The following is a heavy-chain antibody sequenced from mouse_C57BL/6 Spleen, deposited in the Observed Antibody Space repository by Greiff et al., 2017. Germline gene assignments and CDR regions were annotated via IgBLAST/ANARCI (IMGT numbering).Heavy chain of an antibody. CDR1: GYTFTDYN. D-gene: IGHD1-1*01. CDR3: ARKVVAHWYFDV. CDR2: INPNNGGT. Sequence: VQLKQSGPELVKPGASVKIPCKASGYTFTDYNMDWVKQSHGKSLEWIGDINPNNGGTIYNQKFKGKATLTVDKSSSTAYMELRSLTSEDTAVYYCARKVVAHWYFDVWGTGATVTVSS. V-gene: IGHV1-18*01. J-gene: IGHJ1*03.